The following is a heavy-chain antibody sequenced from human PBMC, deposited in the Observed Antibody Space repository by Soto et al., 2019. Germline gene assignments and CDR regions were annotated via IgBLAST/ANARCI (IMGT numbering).Heavy chain of an antibody. CDR2: ISSSAYT. CDR3: ARNFNNGGYYSDY. J-gene: IGHJ4*02. D-gene: IGHD2-8*01. Sequence: GGSLRLACAASVFPFSDYYMSWIRQAPGEGLEWISYISSSAYTIYADSVKGRFTISRDNAKNSLFLQMTSLRVEDTAVYYCARNFNNGGYYSDYWGQGTLVTVSS. CDR1: VFPFSDYY. V-gene: IGHV3-11*06.